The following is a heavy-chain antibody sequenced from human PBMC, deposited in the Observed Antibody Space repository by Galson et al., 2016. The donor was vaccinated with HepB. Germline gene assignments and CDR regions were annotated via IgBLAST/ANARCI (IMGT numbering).Heavy chain of an antibody. CDR1: GFTFSRYS. CDR2: LSGSTIYL. D-gene: IGHD2-2*02. J-gene: IGHJ4*02. CDR3: TRNALGGKYIPKDY. V-gene: IGHV3-21*01. Sequence: SLRLSCAASGFTFSRYSMSWVRQAPGKGLEWVASLSGSTIYLYYADSVKGRFTISRDNANTLLYLQMNSLRAEDTAVYYCTRNALGGKYIPKDYWGQGTLLTVSS.